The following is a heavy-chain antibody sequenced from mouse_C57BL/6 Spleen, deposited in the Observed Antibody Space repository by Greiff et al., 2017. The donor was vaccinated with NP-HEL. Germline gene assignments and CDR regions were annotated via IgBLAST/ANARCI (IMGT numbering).Heavy chain of an antibody. J-gene: IGHJ4*01. CDR1: GYAFSSSW. D-gene: IGHD1-1*01. CDR3: ARNPHYGSSIYAMDY. CDR2: IYPGDGDT. Sequence: QVHVKQSGPELVKPGASVKISCKASGYAFSSSWMNWVKQRPGKGLEWIGRIYPGDGDTNYNGKFKGKATLTADKSSSTAYMQLSSLTSEDSAVYFCARNPHYGSSIYAMDYWGQGTSVTVSS. V-gene: IGHV1-82*01.